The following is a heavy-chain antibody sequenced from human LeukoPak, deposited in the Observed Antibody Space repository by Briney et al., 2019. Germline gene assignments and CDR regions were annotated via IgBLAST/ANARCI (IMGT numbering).Heavy chain of an antibody. CDR3: AKDAVAYCGGDCYSDY. Sequence: GGSLRLSCAASGFTFSSYAMSWVRQAPGKGLEWVSAISGSGGSTYYADSVKGRFTISRDNSKNTLYLQMNSLGAEDTAVYYCAKDAVAYCGGDCYSDYWGQGTLVTVSS. J-gene: IGHJ4*02. V-gene: IGHV3-23*01. CDR2: ISGSGGST. CDR1: GFTFSSYA. D-gene: IGHD2-21*02.